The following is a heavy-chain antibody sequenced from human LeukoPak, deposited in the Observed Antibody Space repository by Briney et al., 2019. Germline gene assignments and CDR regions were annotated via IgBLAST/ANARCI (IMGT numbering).Heavy chain of an antibody. J-gene: IGHJ6*03. D-gene: IGHD2-2*01. CDR2: ISSSGSTI. CDR1: GFTFSDYY. Sequence: GGSLRLSCAASGFTFSDYYMSWIRQAPGKGLEWVSYISSSGSTINYADSVKGRFTISRDNAKNSLYLQMNSLRAEDTAVYYCARDGGYCSSTSCYSDYYYYMDVWGKGTTVTVSS. CDR3: ARDGGYCSSTSCYSDYYYYMDV. V-gene: IGHV3-11*01.